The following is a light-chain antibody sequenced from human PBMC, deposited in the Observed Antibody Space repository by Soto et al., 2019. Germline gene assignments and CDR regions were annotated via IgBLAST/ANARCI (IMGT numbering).Light chain of an antibody. CDR1: QSVSSN. Sequence: EIVMTQSPATLSVSPGERATLSCRASQSVSSNLAWYQLKPGQAPRLLIYGASTRSTGIPASFSRSGSGTEFTLTISSLQSEDFAVYYCQQYNNWPPLTFGGGTKVEIK. CDR2: GAS. CDR3: QQYNNWPPLT. J-gene: IGKJ4*01. V-gene: IGKV3-15*01.